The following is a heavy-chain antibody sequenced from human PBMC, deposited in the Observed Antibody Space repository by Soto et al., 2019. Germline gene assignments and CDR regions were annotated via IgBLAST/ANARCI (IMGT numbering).Heavy chain of an antibody. V-gene: IGHV1-18*01. CDR2: ISAYNGNT. D-gene: IGHD6-13*01. J-gene: IGHJ2*01. CDR1: GYTFTNYD. CDR3: ARVPPYSSSGYVDL. Sequence: QVQLVQSGAEVKKPGASVKVSCKASGYTFTNYDINWVRQAPGQGLEWMGWISAYNGNTNYAQKLQGRVTMTTDTCTSTAYMELRGLRSDDTAVDYCARVPPYSSSGYVDLWGRGTLVTVSS.